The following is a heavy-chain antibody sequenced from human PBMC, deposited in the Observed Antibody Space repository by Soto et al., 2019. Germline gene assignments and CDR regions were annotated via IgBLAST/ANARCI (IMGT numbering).Heavy chain of an antibody. CDR3: ARRSSSWYFDY. J-gene: IGHJ4*02. CDR2: ST. V-gene: IGHV3-23*01. Sequence: STYYADSVKGRFTISRDNSKNTLYLQMNSLRAEDTAVYYCARRSSSWYFDYWGQGTLVTGSS. D-gene: IGHD6-13*01.